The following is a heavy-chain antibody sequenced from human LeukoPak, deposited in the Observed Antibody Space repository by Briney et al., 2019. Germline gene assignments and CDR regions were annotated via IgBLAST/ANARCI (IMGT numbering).Heavy chain of an antibody. V-gene: IGHV3-21*01. Sequence: GGSLRLSCAGSGFSLGSYSMNWVRQAPGRGLERVSSISSTSGYIYYADSVKGRFTISRDNAKNSLFLQMNSLRAEDTAVYYCARGILSTGLIDYWGQGTLVTVSS. CDR3: ARGILSTGLIDY. J-gene: IGHJ4*02. D-gene: IGHD1-14*01. CDR2: ISSTSGYI. CDR1: GFSLGSYS.